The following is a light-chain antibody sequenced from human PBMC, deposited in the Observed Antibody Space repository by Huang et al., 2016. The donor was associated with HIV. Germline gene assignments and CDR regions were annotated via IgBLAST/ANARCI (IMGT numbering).Light chain of an antibody. CDR3: QQGYSSPRLT. CDR1: QSICFY. J-gene: IGKJ4*01. V-gene: IGKV1-39*01. Sequence: DIQMTQSPSSLSASGGDRVTITCRASQSICFYLNWYQQKPGKAPKLLIYAGSTLQSGVPSRFSGSGSGTDFTLTINSLQPEDISTYFCQQGYSSPRLTFGGGTKVEIK. CDR2: AGS.